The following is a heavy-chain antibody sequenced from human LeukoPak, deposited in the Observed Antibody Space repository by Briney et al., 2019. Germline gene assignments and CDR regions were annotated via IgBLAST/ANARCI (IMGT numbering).Heavy chain of an antibody. CDR1: GFTFNSYS. CDR3: ARGGPEDY. CDR2: ISGSSIYI. V-gene: IGHV3-21*01. Sequence: GGSLRLSCAAPGFTFNSYSMNWVRQAPGKGLEWVSSISGSSIYIYYADSVKGRFTISRDNAKNSLYLQMNSLRAEDTAVYYCARGGPEDYWGQGTLVTVSS. J-gene: IGHJ4*02.